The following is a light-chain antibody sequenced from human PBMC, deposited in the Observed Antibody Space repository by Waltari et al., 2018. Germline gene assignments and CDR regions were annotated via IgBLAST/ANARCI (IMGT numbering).Light chain of an antibody. CDR3: SSYAGSMTLV. J-gene: IGLJ2*01. Sequence: QSALTQPPSASGSPGQSVPISCTGPSIVIDAYNYVPWYQPHPGKAPKLIIYEVSERPSGVPDRFSGSKSGNTASLTVSGLQTEDESDYYCSSYAGSMTLVFGGGTKLTVL. V-gene: IGLV2-8*01. CDR1: SIVIDAYNY. CDR2: EVS.